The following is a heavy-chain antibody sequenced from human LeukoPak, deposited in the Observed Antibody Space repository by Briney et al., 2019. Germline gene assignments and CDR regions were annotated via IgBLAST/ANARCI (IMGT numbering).Heavy chain of an antibody. CDR2: INHSGST. CDR1: GGSFSGYY. Sequence: PSETLSLTCAVYGGSFSGYYWSWIRQPPGKGLEWIGEINHSGSTNYNPSLKSRVTISVDTSKNQLSLKLSSVTAADTAVYYCASSYFPAGVYYFDYWGQGTLVTVSS. D-gene: IGHD7-27*01. V-gene: IGHV4-34*01. CDR3: ASSYFPAGVYYFDY. J-gene: IGHJ4*02.